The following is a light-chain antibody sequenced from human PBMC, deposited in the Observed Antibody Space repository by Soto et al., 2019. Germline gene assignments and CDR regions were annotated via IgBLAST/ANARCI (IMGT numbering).Light chain of an antibody. CDR1: QAIRND. V-gene: IGKV1-17*01. J-gene: IGKJ1*01. CDR3: LQHNNYPWT. CDR2: VAS. Sequence: DIQMTQSPSSLSASVGDRVTITCRASQAIRNDVGWYQQKPGKDPKRLIYVASRLESGVPSRFIRSGFGTEVTPPISGLQPEDFATYYCLQHNNYPWTFGQGTRVEIK.